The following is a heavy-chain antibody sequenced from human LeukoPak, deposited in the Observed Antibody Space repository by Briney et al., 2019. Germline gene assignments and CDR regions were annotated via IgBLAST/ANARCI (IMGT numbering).Heavy chain of an antibody. D-gene: IGHD3-10*01. V-gene: IGHV3-15*01. Sequence: PGGSLRLSCAASGFTFTNYWMSWVRQAPGKGLEWVGRIKSKTDGGTTDYAAPVKGRFTISRDDSKNTLYLQMNSLKTEDTAVYYCTTWLDPREIWFGESSLGHDYWGQGTLVTVSS. CDR1: GFTFTNYW. CDR2: IKSKTDGGTT. J-gene: IGHJ4*02. CDR3: TTWLDPREIWFGESSLGHDY.